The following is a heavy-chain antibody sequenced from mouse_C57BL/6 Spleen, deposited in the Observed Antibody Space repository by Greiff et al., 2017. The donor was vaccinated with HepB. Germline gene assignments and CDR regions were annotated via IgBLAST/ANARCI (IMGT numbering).Heavy chain of an antibody. CDR2: IDPSDSYT. V-gene: IGHV1-50*01. J-gene: IGHJ2*01. CDR3: ARGYYYGSSHFDY. D-gene: IGHD1-1*01. CDR1: GYTFTSYW. Sequence: QVQLQQPGAELVKPGASVKLSCKASGYTFTSYWMQWVKQRPGQGLEWIGEIDPSDSYTNYNQKFKGKATLTVDTSSSTAYMQLSSLTSEDSAVYYCARGYYYGSSHFDYWGQGTTLTVSS.